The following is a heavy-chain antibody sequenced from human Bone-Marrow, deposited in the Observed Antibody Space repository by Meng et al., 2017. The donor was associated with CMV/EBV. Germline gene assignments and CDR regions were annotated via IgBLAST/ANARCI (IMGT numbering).Heavy chain of an antibody. V-gene: IGHV3-11*01. CDR3: ASEDIVVVPAARGHWFDP. CDR1: GFSFSDYS. D-gene: IGHD2-2*01. J-gene: IGHJ5*02. Sequence: GGSLRLSCVASGFSFSDYSMAWVRQAPRKGLEWVSYISSDGSAMFYADSLRDRFTISRDSAKNTLYLEVDSLRVEDTAVYYCASEDIVVVPAARGHWFDPWGQGTLVTVSS. CDR2: ISSDGSAM.